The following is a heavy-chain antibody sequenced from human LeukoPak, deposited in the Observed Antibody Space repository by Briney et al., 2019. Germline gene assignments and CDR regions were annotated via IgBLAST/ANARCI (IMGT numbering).Heavy chain of an antibody. CDR3: ARARWGFTFGGVIVDY. CDR1: GGCFSGYY. Sequence: SETLSLTCAVYGGCFSGYYWSWIRQRPGKGLEWIGEINHSGSTNYNPSLKSRVTISVDTSKNQFSLKLSSVTAADTAVYYCARARWGFTFGGVIVDYWGQGTLVTVSS. D-gene: IGHD3-16*02. J-gene: IGHJ4*02. V-gene: IGHV4-34*01. CDR2: INHSGST.